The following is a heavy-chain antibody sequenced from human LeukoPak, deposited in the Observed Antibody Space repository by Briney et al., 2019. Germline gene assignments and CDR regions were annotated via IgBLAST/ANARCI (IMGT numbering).Heavy chain of an antibody. Sequence: PSETLSLTCTVSGGSISSYYWSWIRQPPGKGLVWIGYIYYSGSTNYNPSLKSRVTISVDTSKNQFSLKLSSVTAADTAVYYCARFNDSSGYYFDAFDIWRQGTMVTVSS. CDR1: GGSISSYY. CDR3: ARFNDSSGYYFDAFDI. V-gene: IGHV4-59*01. D-gene: IGHD3-22*01. J-gene: IGHJ3*02. CDR2: IYYSGST.